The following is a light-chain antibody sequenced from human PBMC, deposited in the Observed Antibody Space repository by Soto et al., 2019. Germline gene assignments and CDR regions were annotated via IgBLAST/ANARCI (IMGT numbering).Light chain of an antibody. CDR1: QSVSSR. V-gene: IGKV3-20*01. Sequence: EIVMTQSPATLSVSPGERATLSCRASQSVSSRLAWYQQKPGQAPRLLISGASSRATGIPDRFSGSGSGTDFTLTISRLEPEDFAVYYCQQYGSSGTFGQGTKVDIK. CDR3: QQYGSSGT. CDR2: GAS. J-gene: IGKJ1*01.